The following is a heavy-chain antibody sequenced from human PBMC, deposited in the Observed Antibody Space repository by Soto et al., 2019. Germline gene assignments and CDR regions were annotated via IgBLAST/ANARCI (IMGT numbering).Heavy chain of an antibody. Sequence: QLQLQESGPGLVKPSETLSLTCTVSGGSISSSDYYWGWIRQPPGKGLEGLGTIYYSGNTYYNPSLESRVTISVDTSKKQFSLKLRSVTAADTAVYYCARLYCSGGSCYSPPAYFNHWGQGTLVTVSS. J-gene: IGHJ1*01. D-gene: IGHD2-15*01. CDR3: ARLYCSGGSCYSPPAYFNH. V-gene: IGHV4-39*01. CDR1: GGSISSSDYY. CDR2: IYYSGNT.